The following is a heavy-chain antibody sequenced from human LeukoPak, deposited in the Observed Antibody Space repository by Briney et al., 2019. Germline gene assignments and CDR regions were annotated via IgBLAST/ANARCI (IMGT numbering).Heavy chain of an antibody. CDR1: GFTFSSYA. CDR2: ISYDGSNK. CDR3: AEATGEAAAARH. V-gene: IGHV3-30-3*02. Sequence: GGSLRLSCAASGFTFSSYAMHWVRQAPGKGLEWVAVISYDGSNKYYADSVKGRFTISRDNSKNTLYLQMNSLRAEDTAVYYCAEATGEAAAARHWGPGTLVTVSS. J-gene: IGHJ1*01. D-gene: IGHD6-25*01.